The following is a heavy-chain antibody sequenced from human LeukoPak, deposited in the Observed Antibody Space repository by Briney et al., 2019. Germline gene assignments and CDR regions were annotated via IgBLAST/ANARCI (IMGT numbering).Heavy chain of an antibody. Sequence: PGGSLRLSCAASGFTFSSYGMHWVRQAPGKGLEGVAVISYDGSNKYYADSVKGRFTISRDNSKNTLYLQMNSLRAEDTAVYYCAKEGAGNFDYWGQGTLVTVSS. D-gene: IGHD3-10*01. J-gene: IGHJ4*02. V-gene: IGHV3-30*18. CDR2: ISYDGSNK. CDR3: AKEGAGNFDY. CDR1: GFTFSSYG.